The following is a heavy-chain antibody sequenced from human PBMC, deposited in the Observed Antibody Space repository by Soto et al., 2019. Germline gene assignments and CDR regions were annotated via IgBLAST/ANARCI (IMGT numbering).Heavy chain of an antibody. V-gene: IGHV3-15*07. J-gene: IGHJ6*02. CDR1: GFTFSNAW. Sequence: GGSLRLSCAASGFTFSNAWMNWVRQAPGKGLEWVGRIKSKTDGGTTDYAAPVKGRFTISRDDSKNTLYLQMNSLKTEDTAVYYCTTAEYSSFTDYYYYGMDVWGQGTTVTVSS. CDR2: IKSKTDGGTT. D-gene: IGHD6-6*01. CDR3: TTAEYSSFTDYYYYGMDV.